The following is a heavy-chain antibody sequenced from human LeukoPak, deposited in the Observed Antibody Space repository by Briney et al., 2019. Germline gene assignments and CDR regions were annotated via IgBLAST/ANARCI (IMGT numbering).Heavy chain of an antibody. CDR2: INSDGSTT. CDR3: ARDLTVTDYYYYGMDV. V-gene: IGHV3-74*01. D-gene: IGHD4-11*01. Sequence: QSGGSLRLSCAASGFTLSNSWIHWVRQAPGKGLVWVSRINSDGSTTTYADSVKGRFTISRDNSKNTLYLQMNSLRAEDTAVYYCARDLTVTDYYYYGMDVWGQGTTVTVSS. CDR1: GFTLSNSW. J-gene: IGHJ6*02.